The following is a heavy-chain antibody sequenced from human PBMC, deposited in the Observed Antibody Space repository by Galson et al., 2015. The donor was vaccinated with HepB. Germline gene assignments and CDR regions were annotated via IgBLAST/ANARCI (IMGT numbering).Heavy chain of an antibody. CDR3: ARVENYDILTGYYFDY. CDR2: ISAYNGNT. Sequence: SVKVSCKASGYTFTSYGISWVRQAPGQGLEWMGWISAYNGNTNYAQKLQGRVTMTTDTSTSTAYMELRSLRSDDTAVYYCARVENYDILTGYYFDYWGQGTLVTVSS. V-gene: IGHV1-18*04. D-gene: IGHD3-9*01. CDR1: GYTFTSYG. J-gene: IGHJ4*02.